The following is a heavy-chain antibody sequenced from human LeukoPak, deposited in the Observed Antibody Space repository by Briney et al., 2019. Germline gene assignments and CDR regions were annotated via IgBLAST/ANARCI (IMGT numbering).Heavy chain of an antibody. V-gene: IGHV7-4-1*02. J-gene: IGHJ4*02. D-gene: IGHD3-10*01. CDR3: ARNNADGEGRFSY. CDR2: INTNTGNP. Sequence: ASVKVSCKASGYSFIKYDMNWVRQAPGQGLEWMGWINTNTGNPTHAQGFTGRFVFSLDTSVSTAYLQISGLKAEDTAVYYCARNNADGEGRFSYWGQGTLVTVSS. CDR1: GYSFIKYD.